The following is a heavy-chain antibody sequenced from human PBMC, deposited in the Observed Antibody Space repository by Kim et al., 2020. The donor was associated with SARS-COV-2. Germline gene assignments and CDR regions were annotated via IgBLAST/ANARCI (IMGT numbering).Heavy chain of an antibody. CDR2: IYYSGNT. D-gene: IGHD7-27*01. CDR1: GGSISSGDYY. J-gene: IGHJ4*02. V-gene: IGHV4-31*03. Sequence: SETLSLTCTVSGGSISSGDYYWNWIRQHPGKGLEWIGYIYYSGNTLYNPSLKSRVSISVDTSKNQFSLKLTSVTAADTAVYYCARDPRAGDAYCFDYWGQGTLLTVSS. CDR3: ARDPRAGDAYCFDY.